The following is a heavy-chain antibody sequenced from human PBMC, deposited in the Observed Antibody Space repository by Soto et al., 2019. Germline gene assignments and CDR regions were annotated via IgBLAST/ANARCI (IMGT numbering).Heavy chain of an antibody. J-gene: IGHJ3*02. Sequence: GGSLRLSCAASGFTFSSYDMHWVRQATGKGLEWVSAIGTAGDPYYPGSVKGRFTISRENAKNSLYLQMNSLRAGDTAVYYGARGGNTYSSSWYAFDIWGQGTMVTVSS. CDR2: IGTAGDP. V-gene: IGHV3-13*05. CDR3: ARGGNTYSSSWYAFDI. D-gene: IGHD6-13*01. CDR1: GFTFSSYD.